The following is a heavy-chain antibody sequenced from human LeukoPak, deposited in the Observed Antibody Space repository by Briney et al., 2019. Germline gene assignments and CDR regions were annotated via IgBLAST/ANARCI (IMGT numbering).Heavy chain of an antibody. J-gene: IGHJ4*02. CDR3: AKDQSGYCSSTSCSLFDY. CDR2: ISSSSSTI. CDR1: GFTFSSYS. D-gene: IGHD2-2*01. V-gene: IGHV3-48*01. Sequence: PGGSLRLSCAASGFTFSSYSMNWVRQAPGKGLEWVSYISSSSSTIYYADSVKGRFTISRDNAKNSLYLQMNSLRAEDTAVYYCAKDQSGYCSSTSCSLFDYWGQGTLVTVSS.